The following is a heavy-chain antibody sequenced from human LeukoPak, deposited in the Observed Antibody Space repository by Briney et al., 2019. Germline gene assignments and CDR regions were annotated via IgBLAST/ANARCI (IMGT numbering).Heavy chain of an antibody. V-gene: IGHV3-30*02. CDR1: GFTFSSYG. J-gene: IGHJ4*02. CDR3: AKAPGWELPNFDY. Sequence: PGGSLRLSCAASGFTFSSYGIHWVRQAPGKGLEWVAFIRYDGSNKYYADSVKGRFTISRDNSKNTLYLQMNSLRAEDTAVYYCAKAPGWELPNFDYWGQGTLVTVSS. D-gene: IGHD1-26*01. CDR2: IRYDGSNK.